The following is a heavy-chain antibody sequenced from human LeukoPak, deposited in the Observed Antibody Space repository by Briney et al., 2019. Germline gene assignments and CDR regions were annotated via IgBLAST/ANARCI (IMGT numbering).Heavy chain of an antibody. CDR1: GFTFTTYW. V-gene: IGHV3-74*01. Sequence: GGSLRLSCAASGFTFTTYWMHWVRQAPGKGLEWVSHINSDGSITSYADSVKGRFTISRDNAKNTLYLQMNSLRAEDTAVYYCARDAVDTANAVWGQGTTVTVSS. CDR2: INSDGSIT. CDR3: ARDAVDTANAV. J-gene: IGHJ6*02. D-gene: IGHD5-18*01.